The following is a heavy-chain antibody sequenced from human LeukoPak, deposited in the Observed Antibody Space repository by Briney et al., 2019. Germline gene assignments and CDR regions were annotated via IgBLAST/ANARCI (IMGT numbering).Heavy chain of an antibody. Sequence: GGSLRLSCATSGFIFSAYIMDWVRHTPGKGLEWIARIRKKTSKYTTEYAASVKGRFVVSRDDSKDSMALQMSGLGTEDTAVYYCTREGGEGDYTAFDMWGQGTMATVSS. V-gene: IGHV3-72*01. CDR1: GFIFSAYI. J-gene: IGHJ3*02. CDR3: TREGGEGDYTAFDM. CDR2: IRKKTSKYTT. D-gene: IGHD3-16*01.